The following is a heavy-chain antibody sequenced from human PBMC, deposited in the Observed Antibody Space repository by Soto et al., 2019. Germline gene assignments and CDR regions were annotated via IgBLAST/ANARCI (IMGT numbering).Heavy chain of an antibody. J-gene: IGHJ5*02. CDR2: ISATGGST. V-gene: IGHV3-23*01. D-gene: IGHD2-21*02. Sequence: GGSLRLSCAASGFTFSSYTMSWVRQAPGKGLEWVSGISATGGSTYYADSVKGRFTFSRDDSKNTLYLQMNSLRAEDTAVYYCAKGFIRDCGGDCTVDTWGQGTLVTVSS. CDR1: GFTFSSYT. CDR3: AKGFIRDCGGDCTVDT.